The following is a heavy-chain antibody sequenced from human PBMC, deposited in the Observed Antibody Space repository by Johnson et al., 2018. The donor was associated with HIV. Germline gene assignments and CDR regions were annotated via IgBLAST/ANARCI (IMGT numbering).Heavy chain of an antibody. CDR1: GFTFSSYA. D-gene: IGHD2-15*01. J-gene: IGHJ3*02. CDR2: ISGTGGTT. CDR3: ATDIVVVLAVTGTGAAFDI. Sequence: VQLVESGGGLVQPGGSLRLSCAPSGFTFSSYAISCVRQAPGRGLEWVSSISGTGGTTSYAASLTARLPISRDNAKNSLYLQMNSLRAEDTAVYYCATDIVVVLAVTGTGAAFDIWGQGTMVTVSS. V-gene: IGHV3-23*04.